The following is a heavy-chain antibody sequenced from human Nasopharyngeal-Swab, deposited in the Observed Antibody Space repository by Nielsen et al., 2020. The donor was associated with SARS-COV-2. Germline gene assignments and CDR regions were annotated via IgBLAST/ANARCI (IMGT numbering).Heavy chain of an antibody. D-gene: IGHD3-3*01. CDR1: GGSISSGGYY. J-gene: IGHJ4*02. CDR2: IYYSGST. CDR3: ARAGTIFGVVIIHFDY. V-gene: IGHV4-31*03. Sequence: SETLSLTCTVSGGSISSGGYYWSWIRQHPGKGLEWIGYIYYSGSTYYNPSLKSRVTISVDTSKNQFSLKLSSVTAADTAVYYCARAGTIFGVVIIHFDYWGQGARVTVSS.